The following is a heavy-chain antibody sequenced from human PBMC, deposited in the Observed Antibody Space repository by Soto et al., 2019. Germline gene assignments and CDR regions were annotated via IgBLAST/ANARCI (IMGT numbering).Heavy chain of an antibody. V-gene: IGHV4-39*01. J-gene: IGHJ5*02. Sequence: SETLSLTCTVSGGSISSSSYYWGWIRQPPGKGLEWIGSIYYSGSTYYNPSLKSRVTISVDTSKNQFSLKLSSVTAADTAVYYCARNKPNWFDPWGQGTLVTVSS. CDR3: ARNKPNWFDP. CDR1: GGSISSSSYY. CDR2: IYYSGST.